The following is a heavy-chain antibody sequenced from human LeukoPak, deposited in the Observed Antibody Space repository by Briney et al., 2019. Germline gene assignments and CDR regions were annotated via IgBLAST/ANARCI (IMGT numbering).Heavy chain of an antibody. CDR2: IYYSGST. Sequence: SETLSLTCTVSGGSISSYYWSWIRQPPGKGLEWIGYIYYSGSTNYNPSLKSRVTISVDTSKNQFSLKLSSVTAADTAVYYCATWGRGYSYGYPPYYFDYWGQGTLVTVSS. J-gene: IGHJ4*02. V-gene: IGHV4-59*08. D-gene: IGHD5-18*01. CDR1: GGSISSYY. CDR3: ATWGRGYSYGYPPYYFDY.